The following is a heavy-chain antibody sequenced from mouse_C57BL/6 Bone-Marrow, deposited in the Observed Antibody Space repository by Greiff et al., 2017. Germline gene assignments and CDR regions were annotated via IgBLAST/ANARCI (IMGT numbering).Heavy chain of an antibody. CDR1: GYTFTSYG. V-gene: IGHV1-81*01. CDR2: IYPRSGNT. CDR3: ARNWASYYFDY. Sequence: VQLQQSGAELARPGASVKLSCKASGYTFTSYGISWVKQRTGQGLEWIGEIYPRSGNTYYNEKFKGKATLTADKYSSTAYMELRSLTSEDSAVYFCARNWASYYFDYWGQGTTLTVSA. J-gene: IGHJ2*01. D-gene: IGHD4-1*01.